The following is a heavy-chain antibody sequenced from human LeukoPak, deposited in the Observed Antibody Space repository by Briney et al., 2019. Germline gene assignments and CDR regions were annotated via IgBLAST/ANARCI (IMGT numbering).Heavy chain of an antibody. V-gene: IGHV2-5*02. D-gene: IGHD1-26*01. J-gene: IGHJ3*02. Sequence: SGPTLVNPTQTLTLTCTFSGFSLSTSGVGVGWVRQPPGKALEWLALIYWDDDKLYSPSLKSRLTITKGTSKNQVVLTMTNMDPVDTATYYCAHRLGSYSEAAFDIWGQGTMVTVSS. CDR3: AHRLGSYSEAAFDI. CDR1: GFSLSTSGVG. CDR2: IYWDDDK.